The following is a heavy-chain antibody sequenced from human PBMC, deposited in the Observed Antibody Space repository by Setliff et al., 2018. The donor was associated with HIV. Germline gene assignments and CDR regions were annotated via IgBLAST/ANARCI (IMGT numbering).Heavy chain of an antibody. Sequence: SETLSLTCTVSGGSISSGSYYWSWIRQPAGKGLEWIGRIYNSGSTIYNPSLKSRVTLSLDTSKNQFSLKLSSVTAADTAMYYCARGVPLLPPNFWGQGTLVTVSS. V-gene: IGHV4-61*02. J-gene: IGHJ4*02. CDR2: IYNSGST. CDR1: GGSISSGSYY. CDR3: ARGVPLLPPNF. D-gene: IGHD2-15*01.